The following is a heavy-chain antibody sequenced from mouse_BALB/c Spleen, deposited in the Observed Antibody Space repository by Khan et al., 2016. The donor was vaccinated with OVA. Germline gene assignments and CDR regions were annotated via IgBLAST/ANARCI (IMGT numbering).Heavy chain of an antibody. J-gene: IGHJ3*01. V-gene: IGHV1-4*01. CDR2: INPSNGYT. CDR3: IRKGAYPRNDGWFAY. CDR1: GYTFTSYT. Sequence: QVQLKQSGAELARPGASVKMSCKASGYTFTSYTIHWIKLRPGQGLEWIGFINPSNGYTNYNQKFKDKATLTADKSSTTVYMQLSSLTSDDSAVYNCIRKGAYPRNDGWFAYWGQGTLVTVSA. D-gene: IGHD2-14*01.